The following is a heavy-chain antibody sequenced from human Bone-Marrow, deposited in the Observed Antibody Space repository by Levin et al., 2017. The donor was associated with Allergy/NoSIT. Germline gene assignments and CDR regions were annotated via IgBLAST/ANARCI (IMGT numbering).Heavy chain of an antibody. V-gene: IGHV3-21*01. J-gene: IGHJ6*02. Sequence: GESLKISCAASGFTFSAYSMSWVRLVPGKGLEWVSYISNDGSYRNYADSVRGRFTISRDNAKNSLFLQMNSLRAEDTAVYYCARDLLPENWNKHYYGLDVWGLGTTVTVSS. CDR3: ARDLLPENWNKHYYGLDV. CDR1: GFTFSAYS. CDR2: ISNDGSYR. D-gene: IGHD1/OR15-1a*01.